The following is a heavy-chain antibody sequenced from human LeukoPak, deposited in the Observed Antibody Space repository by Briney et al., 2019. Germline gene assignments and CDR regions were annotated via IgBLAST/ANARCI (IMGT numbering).Heavy chain of an antibody. V-gene: IGHV1-69*13. D-gene: IGHD5-12*01. Sequence: SVRVSCKASGGAFSTYVITWVRQAPGQGLEWMGGIIPITGTANYAQKFQGRVTITADETTSTAYMELRSLTSEDTAVYYCARGADDYIVAMTPFDYWGQGTLVTVSS. CDR3: ARGADDYIVAMTPFDY. CDR2: IIPITGTA. CDR1: GGAFSTYV. J-gene: IGHJ4*02.